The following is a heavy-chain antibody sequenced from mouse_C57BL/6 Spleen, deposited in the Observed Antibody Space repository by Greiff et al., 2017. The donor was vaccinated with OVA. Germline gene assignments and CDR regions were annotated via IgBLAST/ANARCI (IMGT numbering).Heavy chain of an antibody. Sequence: QVQLKQSGAELAKPGASVKLSCKASGYTFTSYWMHWVKQRPGQGLEWIGYINPSSGYTKYNQKFKDKATLTADKSSSTAYMQLSSLTYEDSAVYYCATEFITTVVATGYYAMDYWGQGTSVTVSS. CDR1: GYTFTSYW. CDR2: INPSSGYT. CDR3: ATEFITTVVATGYYAMDY. J-gene: IGHJ4*01. V-gene: IGHV1-7*01. D-gene: IGHD1-1*01.